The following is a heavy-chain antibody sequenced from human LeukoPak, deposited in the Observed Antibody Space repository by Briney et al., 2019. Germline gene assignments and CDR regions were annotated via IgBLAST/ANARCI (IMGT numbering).Heavy chain of an antibody. J-gene: IGHJ4*02. CDR3: ARGTYYYGSGSPALDY. D-gene: IGHD3-10*01. V-gene: IGHV4-59*01. CDR1: GGSISSYY. CDR2: IYYSGST. Sequence: SETLSLTCTVSGGSISSYYWSWIRQPPGKGLEWIGYIYYSGSTNYNPSLKSRVTISVDTSKNQFYLKLSSVTAAATAVYYCARGTYYYGSGSPALDYWGQGTLVTVSS.